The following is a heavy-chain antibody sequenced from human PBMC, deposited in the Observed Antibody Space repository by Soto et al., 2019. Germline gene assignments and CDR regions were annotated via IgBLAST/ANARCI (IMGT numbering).Heavy chain of an antibody. CDR2: IDPNSGGT. CDR3: ARGAATGAFDP. CDR1: GYTFIGYY. J-gene: IGHJ5*02. D-gene: IGHD1-26*01. Sequence: QVQLVQSGAEVKKPGASVKVSCKASGYTFIGYYMHWVRQAPGQGLEWMGWIDPNSGGTNYAQKLQGRVTMTRDTSSNTGYMELSRLTSDDTAVYYCARGAATGAFDPWGQGTLVTVSS. V-gene: IGHV1-2*02.